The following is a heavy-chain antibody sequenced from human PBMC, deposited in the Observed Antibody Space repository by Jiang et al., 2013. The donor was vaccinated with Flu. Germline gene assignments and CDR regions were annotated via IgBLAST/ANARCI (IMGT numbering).Heavy chain of an antibody. V-gene: IGHV4-4*09. Sequence: SLTCTVSSGSISSDFWNWIRQPPGKGLEWIGHIHATEGTNYNSSLKSRVSISLDTSKNQFSLRLTAVTAADTAVYYCAGGSGWLTTDWGQGTLVTVSS. J-gene: IGHJ4*02. CDR3: AGGSGWLTTD. D-gene: IGHD6-19*01. CDR2: IHATEGT. CDR1: SGSISSDF.